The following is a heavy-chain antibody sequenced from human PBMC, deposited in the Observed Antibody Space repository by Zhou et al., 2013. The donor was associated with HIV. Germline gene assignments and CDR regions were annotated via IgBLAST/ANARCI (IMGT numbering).Heavy chain of an antibody. Sequence: QVQLVQSGAEVKKPGSSVKVSCKASGGTFSSYAISWVRQAPGQGLEWMGRIIPILGIANYAQKFQGRVTITADKSTSTAYMELSSLRSEDTAVYYCARLFGDIVATMPRTTVTTWVNYFDYWGQGTLVTVSS. V-gene: IGHV1-69*04. CDR3: ARLFGDIVATMPRTTVTTWVNYFDY. CDR2: IIPILGIA. CDR1: GGTFSSYA. D-gene: IGHD5-12*01. J-gene: IGHJ4*02.